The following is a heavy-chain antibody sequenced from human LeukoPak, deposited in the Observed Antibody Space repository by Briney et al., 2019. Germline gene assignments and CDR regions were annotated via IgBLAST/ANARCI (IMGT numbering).Heavy chain of an antibody. Sequence: PGGSLRLSCAASGFTFSNAWMSWVRQAPGKGLEWVSSISSRSSYIDYADSLKGRFTISRDNAKNSLYLQMNSLRAEDTAVYYCARGKEPVAGSLSHFDYWGQGTLVTVSS. CDR2: ISSRSSYI. CDR1: GFTFSNAW. V-gene: IGHV3-21*01. J-gene: IGHJ4*02. D-gene: IGHD6-19*01. CDR3: ARGKEPVAGSLSHFDY.